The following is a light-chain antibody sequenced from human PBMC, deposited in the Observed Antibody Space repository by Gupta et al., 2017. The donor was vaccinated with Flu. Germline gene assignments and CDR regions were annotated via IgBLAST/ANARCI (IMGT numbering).Light chain of an antibody. CDR3: QQYYITPLT. CDR1: QSVLYSSYNKNY. V-gene: IGKV4-1*01. CDR2: WAS. J-gene: IGKJ4*01. Sequence: DIVMTQSPDSLAMSLGERATINCKSSQSVLYSSYNKNYLAWYQQKPGKSPKLLFYWASTRESGVPDRFSGSGSGTDFTLTISRLQAEDVAVYYCQQYYITPLTFGGGTKVEIK.